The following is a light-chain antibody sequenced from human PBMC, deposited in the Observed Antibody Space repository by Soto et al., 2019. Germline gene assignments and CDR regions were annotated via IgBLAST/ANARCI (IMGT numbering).Light chain of an antibody. V-gene: IGKV3-20*01. Sequence: EIVLRQSPGTLSLSPGERATLSFRVSQSVSSSYLAWYQQKPGQAPRLLIYGASSRAIHTPDRFSGSGSGTDFTLTISGLEPEDFAVYYCQHFGNSLWTFGQGTKVDIK. CDR3: QHFGNSLWT. CDR2: GAS. CDR1: QSVSSSY. J-gene: IGKJ1*01.